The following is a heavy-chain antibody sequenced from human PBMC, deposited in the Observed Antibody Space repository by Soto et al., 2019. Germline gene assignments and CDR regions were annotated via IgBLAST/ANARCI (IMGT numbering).Heavy chain of an antibody. CDR1: GGSMSSSNW. CDR3: ARSEATVLDY. Sequence: QVQLQESGPGLVKPSGTLSLTCTVSGGSMSSSNWWNWVRQSPGKGLEWIGEAHHSGRTNYNPSLKSRVTISVDKSKNQFSLKLTSVTAADTAVYSCARSEATVLDYWGQGTLVTVSS. V-gene: IGHV4-4*02. D-gene: IGHD4-17*01. J-gene: IGHJ4*02. CDR2: AHHSGRT.